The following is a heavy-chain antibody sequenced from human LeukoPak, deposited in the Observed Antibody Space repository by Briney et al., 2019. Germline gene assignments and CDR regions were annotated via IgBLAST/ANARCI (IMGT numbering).Heavy chain of an antibody. J-gene: IGHJ4*02. CDR1: GFTFSSYS. D-gene: IGHD6-19*01. Sequence: WGALTLSCAASGFTFSSYSMSWVRQAPGQGLEWVSYISTSSGTKYYADSVKGRFTISRDNAKNSLYLQMNSLRAEDTAVYYCARPLTGMGVAGPNGFDYWGQGSLVTVSS. CDR2: ISTSSGTK. V-gene: IGHV3-48*01. CDR3: ARPLTGMGVAGPNGFDY.